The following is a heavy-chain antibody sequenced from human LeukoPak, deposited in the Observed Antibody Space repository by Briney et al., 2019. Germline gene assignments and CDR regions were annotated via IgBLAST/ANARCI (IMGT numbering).Heavy chain of an antibody. CDR3: ARVGKDYGDYEFVGY. V-gene: IGHV4-39*07. J-gene: IGHJ4*02. D-gene: IGHD4-17*01. CDR1: GGSISSSSYY. CDR2: IYYSGST. Sequence: PSETLSLTCTVSGGSISSSSYYWGWIRQPPGKGLEWIGSIYYSGSTYYNPSLKSRVTISVDTSKNQFSLKLSSVTAADTAVYYCARVGKDYGDYEFVGYWGQGTLVTVSS.